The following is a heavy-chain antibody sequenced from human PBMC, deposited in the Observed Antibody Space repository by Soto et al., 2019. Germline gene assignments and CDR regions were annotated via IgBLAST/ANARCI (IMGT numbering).Heavy chain of an antibody. CDR2: IYSGGST. CDR3: ARAPRSGDCFDF. V-gene: IGHV4-59*01. Sequence: SETLSLTCTVSGGSIFSYYWACIRQPPWNRLEWIGNIYSGGSTFYNPSLKSRLTISLDTSKNQFSLRLTSVTAADAAVYYCARAPRSGDCFDFWGQGTLVTVSS. J-gene: IGHJ4*02. D-gene: IGHD1-26*01. CDR1: GGSIFSYY.